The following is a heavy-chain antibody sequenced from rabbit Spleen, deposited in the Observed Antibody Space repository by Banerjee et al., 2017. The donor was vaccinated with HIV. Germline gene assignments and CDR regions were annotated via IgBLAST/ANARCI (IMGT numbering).Heavy chain of an antibody. CDR3: ARSTYGYDDYGDLYYAAMDL. J-gene: IGHJ6*01. V-gene: IGHV1S45*01. CDR1: GFSFSNSYY. Sequence: QEQLVESGGGLVRPEGSLTLTCTASGFSFSNSYYMCWVRQAPGKGLEWIGCIWSGSVGNTYYASWAKGRFTISKTSSTTVTLQMTSLTAADTATYFCARSTYGYDDYGDLYYAAMDLWGPGTLVTVS. D-gene: IGHD2-1*01. CDR2: IWSGSVGNT.